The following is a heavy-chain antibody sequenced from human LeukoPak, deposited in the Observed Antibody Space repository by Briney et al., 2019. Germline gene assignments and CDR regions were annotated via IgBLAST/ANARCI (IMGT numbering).Heavy chain of an antibody. CDR3: ARFKYSANWFDP. CDR2: IYYSGST. J-gene: IGHJ5*02. CDR1: GGSFSSYY. Sequence: SETLSLTCTVSGGSFSSYYWNWIRQPPGKGLEWIGYIYYSGSTNYNPSLKSRVTMSVDTSKNQFSLKLSSVTAADTAVYYCARFKYSANWFDPWGQGTLVTVSS. V-gene: IGHV4-59*01. D-gene: IGHD6-6*01.